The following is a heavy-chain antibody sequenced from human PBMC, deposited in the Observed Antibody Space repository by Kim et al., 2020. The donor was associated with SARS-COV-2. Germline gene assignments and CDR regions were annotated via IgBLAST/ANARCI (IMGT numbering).Heavy chain of an antibody. V-gene: IGHV1-46*01. CDR2: GGST. CDR3: ARVWWLDV. D-gene: IGHD2-15*01. J-gene: IGHJ6*02. Sequence: GGSTSYAQKFQGRVTMTRDTSTSTVYMELSSLRSEDTAVYYCARVWWLDVWGQGTTVTVSS.